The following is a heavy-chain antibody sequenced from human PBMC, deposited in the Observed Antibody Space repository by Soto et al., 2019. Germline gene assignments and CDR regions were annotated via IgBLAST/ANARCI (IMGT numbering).Heavy chain of an antibody. D-gene: IGHD6-19*01. V-gene: IGHV3-23*01. CDR2: ISGSGDLT. CDR1: GFTFSSFA. J-gene: IGHJ4*02. CDR3: AKDPAQWLVATYFDS. Sequence: VGSLRLSCAASGFTFSSFAMSWFRQAPVKGLEWVSAISGSGDLTYYADSVKGRFTVSRDNSKNTLYLQMNSLRLEDTAVYYCAKDPAQWLVATYFDSWGQGTLVTVSS.